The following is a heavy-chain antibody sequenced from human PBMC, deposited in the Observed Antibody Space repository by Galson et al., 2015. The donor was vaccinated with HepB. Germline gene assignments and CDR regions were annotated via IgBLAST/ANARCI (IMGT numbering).Heavy chain of an antibody. Sequence: QSGAEVKKPGESLKISCQGSGYNFNTYWIGWVRHVPGKAMEWMGIIYPGDSETRYSPSFQGQVILSVDKSISTASLQWGSLRGSAPATYYCARQRDHGWGSFMECWGQGTRVTVSS. D-gene: IGHD3-10*01. CDR1: GYNFNTYW. CDR2: IYPGDSET. V-gene: IGHV5-51*01. CDR3: ARQRDHGWGSFMEC. J-gene: IGHJ4*02.